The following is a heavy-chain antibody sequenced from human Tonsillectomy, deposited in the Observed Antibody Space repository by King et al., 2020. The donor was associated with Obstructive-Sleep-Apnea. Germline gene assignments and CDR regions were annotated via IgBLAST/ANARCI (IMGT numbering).Heavy chain of an antibody. CDR2: INPNSGGT. V-gene: IGHV1-2*02. CDR1: GYTFTGYY. J-gene: IGHJ4*02. D-gene: IGHD2-15*01. CDR3: ARETTYCSGGSCYNDY. Sequence: QLVQSGVEVKKPGASVKVSCKASGYTFTGYYMHWVRQAPGQGLEWMGWINPNSGGTNYAQKFQGRVTMTRDTSISTAYMELSRLRSDDTAVYYCARETTYCSGGSCYNDYWGQGTLVTVSS.